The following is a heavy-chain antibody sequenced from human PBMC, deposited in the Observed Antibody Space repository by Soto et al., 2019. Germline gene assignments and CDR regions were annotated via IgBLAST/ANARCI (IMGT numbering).Heavy chain of an antibody. CDR3: AKGWGGWRNYGMDV. Sequence: QVKLVESGGGVVQPGRSLRLCCVASGFTFSRYAMDWVRQAPGKGLKWVAIISYDGRNEYYADSVKGRFTISRDNSKNTLYLQMNSLRPEDTAVYYCAKGWGGWRNYGMDVWGQGTTVTVSS. V-gene: IGHV3-30*18. D-gene: IGHD6-19*01. CDR2: ISYDGRNE. CDR1: GFTFSRYA. J-gene: IGHJ6*02.